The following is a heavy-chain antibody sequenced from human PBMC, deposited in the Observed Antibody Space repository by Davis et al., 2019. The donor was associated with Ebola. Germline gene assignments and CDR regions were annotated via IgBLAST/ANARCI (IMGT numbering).Heavy chain of an antibody. CDR1: GFSFSNYG. V-gene: IGHV3-30*03. D-gene: IGHD3-16*01. CDR2: ISHDGNNK. CDR3: ARDWAGLDV. Sequence: GESLKISCAASGFSFSNYGMHWVRQAPGKGLEWVAVISHDGNNKYYEDSVKGRFTISRDNSKNTLYLQMISLRPEDTAVYYCARDWAGLDVWGRGTTVTVSS. J-gene: IGHJ6*04.